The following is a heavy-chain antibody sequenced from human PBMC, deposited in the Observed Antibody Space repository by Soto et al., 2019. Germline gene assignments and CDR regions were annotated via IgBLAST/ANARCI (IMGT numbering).Heavy chain of an antibody. V-gene: IGHV1-18*04. J-gene: IGHJ4*02. CDR3: ARELYSGLLVY. Sequence: GASVKVSCKASGYTFTSYYITWVRQAPGQGLEWMGWINPHNGNTNYAQKLQGRVTMTIDTSTTTAYMDLGSLRSDDTAVYYCARELYSGLLVYWGQGTLVTVSS. CDR1: GYTFTSYY. D-gene: IGHD2-21*01. CDR2: INPHNGNT.